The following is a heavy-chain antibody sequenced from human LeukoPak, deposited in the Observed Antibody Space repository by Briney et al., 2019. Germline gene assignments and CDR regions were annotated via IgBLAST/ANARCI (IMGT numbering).Heavy chain of an antibody. D-gene: IGHD6-19*01. CDR2: IYYSGST. J-gene: IGHJ4*02. CDR1: GGSISSSSYY. CDR3: ARHISGWYVFDY. Sequence: SETLSLTCTVSGGSISSSSYYWGWIRQPPGEGLEWIGSIYYSGSTYYNPSLKSRVTISVDTSKNQFSLKLSSVTAADTAVYYCARHISGWYVFDYWGQGTLVTVSS. V-gene: IGHV4-39*01.